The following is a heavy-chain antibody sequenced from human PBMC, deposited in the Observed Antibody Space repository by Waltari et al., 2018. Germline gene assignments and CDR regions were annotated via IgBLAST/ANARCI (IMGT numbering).Heavy chain of an antibody. D-gene: IGHD3-9*01. Sequence: EVQLVESGGGLVKPGGSLRLSCAASGFTFSSYRMNWVRQAPGKGLGCVSSISSSSSYISSADSGKGRLTISRDNAKNSLYLQMNSLRAEDTAVYYCARDSLRYFDWLLEGDYWGQGTLVTVSS. CDR3: ARDSLRYFDWLLEGDY. CDR1: GFTFSSYR. CDR2: ISSSSSYI. J-gene: IGHJ4*02. V-gene: IGHV3-21*01.